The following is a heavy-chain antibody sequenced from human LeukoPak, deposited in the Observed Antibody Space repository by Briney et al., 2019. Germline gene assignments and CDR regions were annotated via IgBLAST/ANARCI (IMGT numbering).Heavy chain of an antibody. CDR3: ARDHGSGSYSWFDP. J-gene: IGHJ5*02. V-gene: IGHV1-69*13. CDR1: GGTFSSYA. D-gene: IGHD3-10*01. CDR2: IIPIFGTA. Sequence: SVKVSCKASGGTFSSYAISWVRQAPGQGLEWMGGIIPIFGTANYAQKFQGRVTITADESTSTAYMELSSLRSEDTAVYYCARDHGSGSYSWFDPWGQGTLVTVSS.